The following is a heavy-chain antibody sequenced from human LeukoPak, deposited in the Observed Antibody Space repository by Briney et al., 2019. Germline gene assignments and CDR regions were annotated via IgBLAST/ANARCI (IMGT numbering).Heavy chain of an antibody. CDR2: ISYDGSNK. CDR3: ARTIDGDYDILTGYPDY. Sequence: PGGSLRLSCAASGFTFSSYAMHWVHQAPGKGLEWVAVISYDGSNKYYADSVKGRFTISRDNSKNTLYLQMNSLRAEDTAVYYCARTIDGDYDILTGYPDYWGQGTLVTVSS. V-gene: IGHV3-30*04. J-gene: IGHJ4*02. CDR1: GFTFSSYA. D-gene: IGHD3-9*01.